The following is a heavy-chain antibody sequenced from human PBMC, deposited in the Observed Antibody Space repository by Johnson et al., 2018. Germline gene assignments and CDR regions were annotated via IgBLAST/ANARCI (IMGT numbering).Heavy chain of an antibody. D-gene: IGHD2-15*01. CDR2: ISWNSGSI. CDR3: AKDGGFDAFDI. V-gene: IGHV3-9*01. J-gene: IGHJ3*02. CDR1: GFTFSSYA. Sequence: VQLVQSGGGVVQPGRSLRLSCAASGFTFSSYAMHWVRQAPGKGLEWVSGISWNSGSIGYADSVKGRFTISRDNAKNSLYLQMNSLRAEETALYYCAKDGGFDAFDIWGQGTMVTVSS.